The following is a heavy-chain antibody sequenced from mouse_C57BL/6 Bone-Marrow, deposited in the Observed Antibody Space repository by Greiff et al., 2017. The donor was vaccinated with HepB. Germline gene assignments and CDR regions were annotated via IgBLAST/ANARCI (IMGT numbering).Heavy chain of an antibody. D-gene: IGHD1-1*01. CDR1: GYSFTDYN. Sequence: EVQLQQSGPELVKPGASVKISCKASGYSFTDYNMNWVKQSHGKSLEWIGVIYPNYGTTSYNQKFKGKATLTVDQSSSTAYMQLNSLTSEDSAVYYCSRETYYGSSHWSFDVWGPGTTVTVSS. J-gene: IGHJ1*01. V-gene: IGHV1-39*01. CDR2: IYPNYGTT. CDR3: SRETYYGSSHWSFDV.